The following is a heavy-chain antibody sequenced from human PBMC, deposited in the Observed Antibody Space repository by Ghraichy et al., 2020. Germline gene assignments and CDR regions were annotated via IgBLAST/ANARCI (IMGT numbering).Heavy chain of an antibody. CDR2: IKSDGTDR. V-gene: IGHV3-74*01. J-gene: IGHJ4*02. Sequence: GESLNISCAASGFALSDYWMHWVRQAPGKGLLWVSRIKSDGTDRTYADSVKGRFTISRDNAKNTLYLQMNSLRAEDTSVYYCAREYCRGGSCFFGTGGSHFDYWGQGTLVTVSS. CDR1: GFALSDYW. D-gene: IGHD2-15*01. CDR3: AREYCRGGSCFFGTGGSHFDY.